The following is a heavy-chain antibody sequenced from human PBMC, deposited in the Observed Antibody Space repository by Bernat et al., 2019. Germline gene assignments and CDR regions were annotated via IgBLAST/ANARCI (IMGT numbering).Heavy chain of an antibody. V-gene: IGHV3-15*01. CDR1: GFTFSNAW. D-gene: IGHD3-9*01. CDR2: IKSKTDGGTT. Sequence: EVQLVESGGGLVKPGGSLRLSCAASGFTFSNAWMSWVRQAPGKGLEWVGRIKSKTDGGTTDYAAPVKGRFTISRDDSKNTLYLQMNSLKTEDTAVYYCTASRYCDWLLFPWGQGTLVTVSS. J-gene: IGHJ4*02. CDR3: TASRYCDWLLFP.